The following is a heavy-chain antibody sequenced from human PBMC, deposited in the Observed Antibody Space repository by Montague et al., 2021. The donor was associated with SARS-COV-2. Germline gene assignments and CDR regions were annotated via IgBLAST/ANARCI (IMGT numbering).Heavy chain of an antibody. J-gene: IGHJ4*01. CDR1: GASVSNDN. CDR2: MAHTGGT. Sequence: SETLSLTCTVSGASVSNDNCYWIRQPPPKGTEWVGNMAHTGGTNYNPSLTSRVTMTVYTSKKKFSLRFSLVTAADTAAYYCACWRNWGQGELCSASSPTSKTPFSLKLTFAIDTSTKLSSRRFGFVHAADSAVYYCGCFEHWGQGRLVTVSS. CDR3: ACWRNWGQGELCSASSPTSKTPFSLKLTFAIDTSTKLSSRRFGFVHAADSAVYYCGCFEH. D-gene: IGHD7-27*01. V-gene: IGHV4-59*02.